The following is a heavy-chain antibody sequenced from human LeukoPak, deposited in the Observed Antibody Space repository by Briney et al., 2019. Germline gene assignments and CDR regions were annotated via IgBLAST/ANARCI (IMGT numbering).Heavy chain of an antibody. Sequence: QSGGSLRLSCAASGFTFSSYAMHWARQAPGKGLEWVAVISYDGSNKYYADSVKGRFTISRDNSKNTLYLQMNSLRAEDTAVYYCARGPEYGGFPYYYYYGMDVWGQGTTVTVSS. CDR3: ARGPEYGGFPYYYYYGMDV. CDR1: GFTFSSYA. CDR2: ISYDGSNK. D-gene: IGHD4-23*01. J-gene: IGHJ6*02. V-gene: IGHV3-30-3*01.